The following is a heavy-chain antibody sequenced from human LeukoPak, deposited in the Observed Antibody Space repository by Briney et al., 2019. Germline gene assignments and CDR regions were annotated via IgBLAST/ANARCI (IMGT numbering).Heavy chain of an antibody. CDR2: IYTSGST. Sequence: SETLSLTCTVSGGSISSYYWSWIRQPAGKGLEWIGRIYTSGSTSYNPSLKSRVTMSVDTSKNQFSLKLSSVTAADTAVYYCAREGRRENWFDPWGQGTLVTVSS. CDR1: GGSISSYY. V-gene: IGHV4-4*07. J-gene: IGHJ5*02. CDR3: AREGRRENWFDP.